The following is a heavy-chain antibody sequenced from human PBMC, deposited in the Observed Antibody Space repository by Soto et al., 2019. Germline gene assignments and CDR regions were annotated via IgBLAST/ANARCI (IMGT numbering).Heavy chain of an antibody. CDR2: FDLENGET. CDR3: AIEVRRSNQFDH. D-gene: IGHD3-10*01. Sequence: ASVKVSCKVSGYTLTELSIHWVRQAPGEGLEWMGGFDLENGETIYAQRFQGRVTMTEESSADTPYMELSSLRSEDTAAYYCAIEVRRSNQFDHWGQGTMVTVSS. J-gene: IGHJ4*02. CDR1: GYTLTELS. V-gene: IGHV1-24*01.